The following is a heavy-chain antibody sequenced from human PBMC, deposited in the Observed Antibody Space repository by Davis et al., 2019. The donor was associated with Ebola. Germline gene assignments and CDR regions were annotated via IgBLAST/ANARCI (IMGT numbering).Heavy chain of an antibody. CDR2: AYYRSTWYT. J-gene: IGHJ4*02. Sequence: SQTLSLTCAISGDSVSSNRAAWNWIRQSPSRGLEWLGRAYYRSTWYTDYAVSVKSRMTINSDTSKNQFSLQLSSVTPEDTAVYYCARDPPYDQGYDYWGQGILVTVSS. D-gene: IGHD3-22*01. CDR1: GDSVSSNRAA. CDR3: ARDPPYDQGYDY. V-gene: IGHV6-1*01.